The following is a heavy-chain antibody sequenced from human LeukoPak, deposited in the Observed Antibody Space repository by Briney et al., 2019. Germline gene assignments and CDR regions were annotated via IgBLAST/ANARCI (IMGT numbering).Heavy chain of an antibody. CDR3: ARGRVVGAGNWFDP. V-gene: IGHV3-48*04. Sequence: GGSLRLSCAASGFTFSSYSMNWVRQAPGKGLEWISYITSSSSSMYYADSVKGRFTISRDNAKNSLYLQMNSLRAEDTAVYYCARGRVVGAGNWFDPWGQGTLVTVSS. J-gene: IGHJ5*02. CDR2: ITSSSSSM. CDR1: GFTFSSYS. D-gene: IGHD1-26*01.